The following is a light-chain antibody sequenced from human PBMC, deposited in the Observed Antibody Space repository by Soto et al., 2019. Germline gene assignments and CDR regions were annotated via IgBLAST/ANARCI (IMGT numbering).Light chain of an antibody. Sequence: IRMSLSAATLSSSVGDRVAITCRASQSISTYVAWYQQKPGKAPKLLIYKASSLESGVPSRFSGSGSGTKFTLTIASLQPDDFATYYSQHYNSYSEAFGQGTKVDIK. CDR3: QHYNSYSEA. CDR1: QSISTY. J-gene: IGKJ1*01. V-gene: IGKV1-5*03. CDR2: KAS.